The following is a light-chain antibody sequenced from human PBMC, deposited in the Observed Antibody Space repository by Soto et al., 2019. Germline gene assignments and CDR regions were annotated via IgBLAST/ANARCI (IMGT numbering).Light chain of an antibody. V-gene: IGKV3-15*01. Sequence: EIVLTQCPATLSLSPGERATLSCRASQSISTNLAWYQQKPGQAPRLLIYGASTRDTHIPDRFSGTGSETEFTLSVSSLQSEDFAIYYCQQYYDWPLVTFGGGTKVDIK. CDR2: GAS. CDR1: QSISTN. CDR3: QQYYDWPLVT. J-gene: IGKJ4*01.